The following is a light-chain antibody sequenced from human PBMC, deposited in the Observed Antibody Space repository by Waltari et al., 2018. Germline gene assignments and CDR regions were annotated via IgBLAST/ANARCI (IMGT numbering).Light chain of an antibody. CDR1: QSVSRT. J-gene: IGKJ1*01. CDR3: QHYVRLPVT. Sequence: EVVLPQSPGTSSLSPGERATLSCRASQSVSRTLAWYQQKPGQAPRLLIYGASTRATGIPERFSGGGSGTDFSLTISRLEPEDFAVYYCQHYVRLPVTFGQGTKVEIK. CDR2: GAS. V-gene: IGKV3-20*01.